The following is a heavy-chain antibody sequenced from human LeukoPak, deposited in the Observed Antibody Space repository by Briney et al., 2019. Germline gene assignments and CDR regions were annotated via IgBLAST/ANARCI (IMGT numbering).Heavy chain of an antibody. CDR3: ARCSSSWPYDAFHI. CDR1: GFTFSSYA. V-gene: IGHV3-30-3*01. CDR2: ISYDGSNK. D-gene: IGHD6-13*01. J-gene: IGHJ3*02. Sequence: GGSLRLSCAASGFTFSSYAMHWVRQAPGKGLEWVAVISYDGSNKYYADSVKGRFTISRDNSKNTLYLQMNSLRAEDTAVYYCARCSSSWPYDAFHIWGQGTMVTVSS.